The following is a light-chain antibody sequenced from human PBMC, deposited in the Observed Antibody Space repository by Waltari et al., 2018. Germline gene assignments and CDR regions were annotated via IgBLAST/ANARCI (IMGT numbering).Light chain of an antibody. CDR2: NNS. CDR1: SSNIGAAFD. Sequence: QSVLTQPPSVSGAPGQRVTISCPGSSSNIGAAFDVTWYQLLPGTAPKLLIYNNSNRPSGVPDRFSGSKSGTSASLAITGLQAEDEADYYCQSYDSSLGVLCVFGTGTKVTVL. V-gene: IGLV1-40*01. CDR3: QSYDSSLGVLCV. J-gene: IGLJ1*01.